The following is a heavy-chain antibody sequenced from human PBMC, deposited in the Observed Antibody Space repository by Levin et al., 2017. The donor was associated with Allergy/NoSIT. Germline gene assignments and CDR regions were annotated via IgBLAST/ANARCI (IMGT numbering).Heavy chain of an antibody. Sequence: SCAASGFTFSTYWMTWVRQAPGKGLEWVANIRRDGSQIHYVDSVRGRFTISRDNAKNSLYLQMSSLRAEDTAVYYCARDFTYYGDASAYYDAFDIWGQGTMVTVSS. V-gene: IGHV3-7*01. CDR2: IRRDGSQI. CDR1: GFTFSTYW. J-gene: IGHJ3*02. CDR3: ARDFTYYGDASAYYDAFDI. D-gene: IGHD3-22*01.